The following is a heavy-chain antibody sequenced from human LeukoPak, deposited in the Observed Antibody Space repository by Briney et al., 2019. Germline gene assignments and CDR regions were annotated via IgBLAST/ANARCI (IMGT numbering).Heavy chain of an antibody. D-gene: IGHD6-19*01. CDR1: GGSFSGYY. V-gene: IGHV4-34*01. J-gene: IGHJ4*02. Sequence: SETPSLTCAVYGGSFSGYYWSWIRQPPGKGLEWIGEINHSGSTNYNPSLKSRVTISVDTSKNQFSLKLSSVTAADTAVYYCARSSRGWQRGGGDYWGQGTLVTVSS. CDR2: INHSGST. CDR3: ARSSRGWQRGGGDY.